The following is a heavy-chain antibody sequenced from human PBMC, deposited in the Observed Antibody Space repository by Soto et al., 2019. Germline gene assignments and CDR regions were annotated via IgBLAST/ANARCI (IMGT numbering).Heavy chain of an antibody. CDR1: ELSSSNHA. V-gene: IGHV3-23*01. J-gene: IGHJ4*02. Sequence: EVHLLESGGGLVKPGGSLRLSCAASELSSSNHAMTWVRQAPGKGMEWVSGISGTDGGAYYADSVKGRFTISRDNSGSTLYLQKNRLRVEDTAVYYCASGGLHGYTNGGLSDIHSWGQGTLVTVSS. CDR3: ASGGLHGYTNGGLSDIHS. CDR2: ISGTDGGA. D-gene: IGHD5-18*01.